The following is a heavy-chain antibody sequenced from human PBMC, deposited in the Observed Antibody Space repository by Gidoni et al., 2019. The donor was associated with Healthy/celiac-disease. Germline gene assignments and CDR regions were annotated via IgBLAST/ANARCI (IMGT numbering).Heavy chain of an antibody. V-gene: IGHV3-33*01. D-gene: IGHD3-16*01. Sequence: QVQLVEAGGGVVQPGRSRRLSCAASGFNFSSYGMHLVRQAPGKGLGWVAVLWYDGSNKYYAASVKGRFTISRDNSKNTLYLQMNSLRAEDTAVYYCARDFLGTHSPGGDYWGQGTLVTVSS. CDR1: GFNFSSYG. J-gene: IGHJ4*02. CDR3: ARDFLGTHSPGGDY. CDR2: LWYDGSNK.